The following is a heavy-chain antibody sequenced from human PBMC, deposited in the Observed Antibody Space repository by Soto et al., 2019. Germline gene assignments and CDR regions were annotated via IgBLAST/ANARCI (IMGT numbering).Heavy chain of an antibody. J-gene: IGHJ5*02. CDR1: GGSMSSGGYF. Sequence: QLQLQESGSGLVKPSQTLSLTCAVSGGSMSSGGYFWSWLRQPPGQGLEWIGYIYHSGSTYYNPSPESRVPISVARSKTQSSLKLSSVTAADTAVYSCARGLGTWGQVNLVTLSS. CDR2: IYHSGST. CDR3: ARGLGT. V-gene: IGHV4-30-2*01.